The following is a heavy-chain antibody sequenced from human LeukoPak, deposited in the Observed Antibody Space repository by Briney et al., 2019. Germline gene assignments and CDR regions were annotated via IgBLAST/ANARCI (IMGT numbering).Heavy chain of an antibody. D-gene: IGHD3-10*01. J-gene: IGHJ6*03. V-gene: IGHV1-69*06. CDR3: ARANGFGELLSGESYYYYYYMDV. CDR1: GGTFSSYA. Sequence: GASVKVSCKASGGTFSSYAISWVRQAPGQGLEWMGGIIPIFGTANYAQKFQGRVTITADKSTSTAYMELSSLRSEDTAVYYCARANGFGELLSGESYYYYYYMDVWGKGTTVTISS. CDR2: IIPIFGTA.